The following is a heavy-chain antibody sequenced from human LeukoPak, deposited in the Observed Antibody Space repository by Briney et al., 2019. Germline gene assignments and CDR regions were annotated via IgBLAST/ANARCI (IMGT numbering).Heavy chain of an antibody. J-gene: IGHJ4*02. CDR1: GFTFSTHG. Sequence: PGGSLRLSCAASGFTFSTHGMHWVRQAPGKGPEWVAFIQNDGSNKDYADSVKGRFTISRDNSKNTLYLQMNSLRAEDTAVYYCAKTSRPYSIPFDYWGQGTLVTVSS. CDR2: IQNDGSNK. CDR3: AKTSRPYSIPFDY. V-gene: IGHV3-30*02. D-gene: IGHD6-13*01.